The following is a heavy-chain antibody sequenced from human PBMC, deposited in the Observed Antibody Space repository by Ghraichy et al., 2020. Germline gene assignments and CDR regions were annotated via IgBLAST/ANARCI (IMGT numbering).Heavy chain of an antibody. CDR2: LNIDGTTV. D-gene: IGHD1-14*01. CDR3: VRSYKDGLRHFDY. V-gene: IGHV3-74*01. Sequence: GESLNISCAASGFSFTDYWMHWVRQTPGRGLEWVSHLNIDGTTVNYADSVKGRFTISRDNAKNTMYLQMISLTVEDTAVYYCVRSYKDGLRHFDYWGQGTLFTVYS. J-gene: IGHJ4*02. CDR1: GFSFTDYW.